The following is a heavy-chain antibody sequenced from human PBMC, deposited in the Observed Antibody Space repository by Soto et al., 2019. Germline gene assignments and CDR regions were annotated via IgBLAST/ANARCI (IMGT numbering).Heavy chain of an antibody. J-gene: IGHJ4*02. CDR1: GFPINNGGVG. V-gene: IGHV2-5*01. Sequence: QITLKESGQTLVKSTQTLTLVCTLSGFPINNGGVGVGWIRQPPGKAPEWLALLYWNDDAWYSPSLRYRLSVTKVSSKNQVVLTMPHMAPVDVRKSYCAQRRALSTHLCFDQWGQGALVTVSS. CDR2: LYWNDDA. D-gene: IGHD2-2*01. CDR3: AQRRALSTHLCFDQ.